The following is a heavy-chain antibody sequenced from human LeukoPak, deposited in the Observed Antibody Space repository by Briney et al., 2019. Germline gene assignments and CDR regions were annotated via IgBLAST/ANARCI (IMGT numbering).Heavy chain of an antibody. J-gene: IGHJ5*02. CDR1: GGSISSSSYY. D-gene: IGHD1-1*01. CDR3: ARPVPSRLGWFDP. Sequence: PSETLSLTCTVSGGSISSSSYYWGWIRQPPGKGLEWIGSIYYSGSTYYNPSLKSRVTISVDASKNQFSLKLSSVTAADTAVYYCARPVPSRLGWFDPWGQGTLVTVSS. CDR2: IYYSGST. V-gene: IGHV4-39*01.